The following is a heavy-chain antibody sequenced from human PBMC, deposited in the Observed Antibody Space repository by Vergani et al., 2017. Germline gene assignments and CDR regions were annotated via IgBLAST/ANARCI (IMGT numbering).Heavy chain of an antibody. CDR1: GGSISSGGYS. CDR2: IYYSGGT. J-gene: IGHJ4*02. Sequence: QLQLQESGSGLVKPSQTLSLTCAVSGGSISSGGYSWSWIRQPPGKGLEWIGYIYYSGGTNYNPSLKSRVTISVDTSKNQFSLKLSSVTAADTAVYYCARLGDCSGGSCGSGYFDYWGQGTLVTVSS. CDR3: ARLGDCSGGSCGSGYFDY. V-gene: IGHV4-61*08. D-gene: IGHD2-15*01.